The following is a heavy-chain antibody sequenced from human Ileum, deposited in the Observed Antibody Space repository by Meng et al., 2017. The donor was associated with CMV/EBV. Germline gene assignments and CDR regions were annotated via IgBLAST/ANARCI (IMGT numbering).Heavy chain of an antibody. CDR3: ARVWGIAVRPLDY. Sequence: QVRPHASVPLLINPSQALSLTCTVSADSSSSGHYYWSCILQNPGKGLEWIEHIHDSRSTYYNPSLQSRVTISVDTSKNQLSLKLSSVNAADTAVYYCARVWGIAVRPLDYWGQGTLVTVSS. J-gene: IGHJ4*02. V-gene: IGHV4-30-4*01. CDR2: IHDSRST. D-gene: IGHD6-6*01. CDR1: ADSSSSGHYY.